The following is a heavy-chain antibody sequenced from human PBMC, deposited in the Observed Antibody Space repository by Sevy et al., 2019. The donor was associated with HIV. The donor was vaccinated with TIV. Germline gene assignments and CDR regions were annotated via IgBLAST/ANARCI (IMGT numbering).Heavy chain of an antibody. J-gene: IGHJ6*02. CDR2: IYYSGST. CDR3: ARLPNYGSGSYYNGHYYYGMDV. D-gene: IGHD3-10*01. CDR1: GGSISSSSYY. Sequence: SETLSLTCTVSGGSISSSSYYWGWIRQPPGKGLEWIGSIYYSGSTYYYPSLKSRVTISVDTSKNQFSLKLSSVTAADTAVYYCARLPNYGSGSYYNGHYYYGMDVWGQGTTVTVSS. V-gene: IGHV4-39*01.